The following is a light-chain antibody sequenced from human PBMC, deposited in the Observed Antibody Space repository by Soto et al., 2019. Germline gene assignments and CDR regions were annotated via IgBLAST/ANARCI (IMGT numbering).Light chain of an antibody. CDR3: HQYGKSPRT. CDR2: GAF. Sequence: DIVFTQSPGTLSLSPGERVTPSRRASQIVTSDYLAWYHQAPGQAPRLLIYGAFNRATGISDRFSGSGSGTDFTLSISKLEPGDFGVYFCHQYGKSPRTFGQGTKVDIK. V-gene: IGKV3-20*01. J-gene: IGKJ1*01. CDR1: QIVTSDY.